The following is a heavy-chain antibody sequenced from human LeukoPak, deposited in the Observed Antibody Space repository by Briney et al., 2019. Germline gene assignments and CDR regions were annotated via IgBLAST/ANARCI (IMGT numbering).Heavy chain of an antibody. CDR3: ARESYGAFDI. V-gene: IGHV3-30*04. CDR1: GFTFSSYA. D-gene: IGHD3-10*01. CDR2: ISYDGSNK. J-gene: IGHJ3*02. Sequence: GGSLRLSCAASGFTFSSYAMHWVRQAPGKGLEWVAVISYDGSNKYYADSVKGRFTISRDNSKNTLYLQMNSLRAEDTAVYYCARESYGAFDIWGQGTMVTVSS.